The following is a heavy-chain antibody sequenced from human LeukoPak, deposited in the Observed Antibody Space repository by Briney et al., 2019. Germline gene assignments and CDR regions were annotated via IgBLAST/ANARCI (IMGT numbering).Heavy chain of an antibody. CDR3: ARRPAATRTNWFDP. CDR1: GGSISSGGYY. D-gene: IGHD2-15*01. J-gene: IGHJ5*02. Sequence: SQTLSLTCTVSGGSISSGGYYWSWIRQHPGKGLEWIGYIYYSGSTYYNPSLKSRVTISVDTSKNQFSLKLSSVTAADTAVYYCARRPAATRTNWFDPWGQGTLVTVSS. CDR2: IYYSGST. V-gene: IGHV4-31*03.